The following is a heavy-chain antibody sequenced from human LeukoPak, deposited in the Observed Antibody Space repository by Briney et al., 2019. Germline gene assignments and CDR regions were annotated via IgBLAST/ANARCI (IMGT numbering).Heavy chain of an antibody. CDR2: INHSG. D-gene: IGHD2-2*01. CDR1: GGSFSGYY. J-gene: IGHJ6*03. Sequence: SETLSLTCAVYGGSFSGYYWSWIRQPPGKGLEWIGEINHSGTISVDTSKNQFSLKLSSVTAADTAVYYCARDAGLSYYYYYMDVWGKGTTVTISS. CDR3: ARDAGLSYYYYYMDV. V-gene: IGHV4-34*01.